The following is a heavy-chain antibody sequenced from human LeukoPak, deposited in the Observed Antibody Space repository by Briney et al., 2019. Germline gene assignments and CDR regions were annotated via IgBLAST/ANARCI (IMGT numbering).Heavy chain of an antibody. CDR1: GFTVSSNY. Sequence: GGSLRLSCAASGFTVSSNYMSWVRQAPGKGLEWASVIYSGGSTYYADSVKGRFTISRDNSKNTLYLQMNSLRAEDTAVYYCASLNGWLRAFDYWGQGTLVTVSS. D-gene: IGHD5-12*01. V-gene: IGHV3-53*01. J-gene: IGHJ4*02. CDR3: ASLNGWLRAFDY. CDR2: IYSGGST.